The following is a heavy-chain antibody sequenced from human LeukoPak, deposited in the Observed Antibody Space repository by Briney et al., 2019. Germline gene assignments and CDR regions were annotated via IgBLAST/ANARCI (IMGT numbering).Heavy chain of an antibody. V-gene: IGHV4-30-4*08. Sequence: SETLSLTCTVSGGSISSGDYYWSWIRQPPGKGLGWIGYIYYSGSTYYNPSLKSRVTISVDTSKNQFSLKLSSVTAADTAVYYCARGDYGSGSYYWYYYYMDVWGKGTTVTVSS. CDR2: IYYSGST. CDR3: ARGDYGSGSYYWYYYYMDV. J-gene: IGHJ6*03. D-gene: IGHD3-10*01. CDR1: GGSISSGDYY.